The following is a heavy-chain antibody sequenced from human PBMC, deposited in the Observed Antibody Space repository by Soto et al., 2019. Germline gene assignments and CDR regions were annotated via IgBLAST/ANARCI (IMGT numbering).Heavy chain of an antibody. CDR3: ARSGDYVAFDY. CDR1: GDSFSSADYK. V-gene: IGHV4-30-4*01. D-gene: IGHD4-17*01. Sequence: QVQLQESGPGLVKPSQTLSLTCTVSGDSFSSADYKWSWIRPPPGKGLEWIGYTYYSGYTYNNPSLKSRVPMSVDTSKNQFSLKLSSVTAADTAVYYCARSGDYVAFDYWGQGTMVTVS. J-gene: IGHJ4*02. CDR2: TYYSGYT.